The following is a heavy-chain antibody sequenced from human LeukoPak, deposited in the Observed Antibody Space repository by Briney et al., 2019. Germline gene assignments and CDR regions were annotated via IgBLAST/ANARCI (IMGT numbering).Heavy chain of an antibody. CDR2: INHSGST. Sequence: SETLSLTCAVYVGSLSGYYWSWIRQPPGKGLEWIVEINHSGSTNYNPSLKSRVTISVDTSKNQFSLNLSSVTAVDTAVYYCARRTLAVAGRLCYYNYMDVWGKGTTVTISS. V-gene: IGHV4-34*01. CDR1: VGSLSGYY. CDR3: ARRTLAVAGRLCYYNYMDV. J-gene: IGHJ6*03. D-gene: IGHD6-19*01.